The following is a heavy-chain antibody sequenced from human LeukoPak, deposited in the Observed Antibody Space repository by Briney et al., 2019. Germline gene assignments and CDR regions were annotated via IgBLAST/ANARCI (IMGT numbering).Heavy chain of an antibody. J-gene: IGHJ4*02. CDR1: GYSFVLYG. Sequence: ASVKVSCKASGYSFVLYGISWVRQAPGEGPEGMGWISGSTGDTNYAQKFQGRVTMTADTSTSTAYMELRSLSSDDTAVYYCARVFPGGYYFDYWGQGTLVTVSS. CDR2: ISGSTGDT. D-gene: IGHD2-15*01. V-gene: IGHV1-18*01. CDR3: ARVFPGGYYFDY.